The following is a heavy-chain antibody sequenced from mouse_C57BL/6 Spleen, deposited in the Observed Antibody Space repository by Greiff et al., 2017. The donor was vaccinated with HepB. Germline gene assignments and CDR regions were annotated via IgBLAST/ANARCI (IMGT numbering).Heavy chain of an antibody. CDR1: GYTFTSYW. J-gene: IGHJ1*03. D-gene: IGHD2-12*01. Sequence: QVQLKQPGAELVKPGASVKLSCKASGYTFTSYWMHWVKQRPGQGLEWIGMIHPNSGSTNYNEKFKSKATLTVDKSSSTAYMQLSSLTSEDSAVYYCARLRRDWYFDVWGTGTTVTVSS. CDR3: ARLRRDWYFDV. V-gene: IGHV1-64*01. CDR2: IHPNSGST.